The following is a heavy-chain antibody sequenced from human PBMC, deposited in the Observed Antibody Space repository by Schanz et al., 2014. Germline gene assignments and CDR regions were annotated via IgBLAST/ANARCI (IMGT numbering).Heavy chain of an antibody. D-gene: IGHD1-26*01. CDR1: GFTFSSYA. J-gene: IGHJ6*02. CDR2: ISYDGGNK. Sequence: QVQLVESGGGVVQPGRSLRLSCAASGFTFSSYAMHWVRQAPGKGLEWVAVISYDGGNKYYADSVKGRFTISRDNSKNTLYLQMNSLRAEDTAVYYCVKDLQRELLRDDHYYGMDVWGQGTTVTVSS. CDR3: VKDLQRELLRDDHYYGMDV. V-gene: IGHV3-30*04.